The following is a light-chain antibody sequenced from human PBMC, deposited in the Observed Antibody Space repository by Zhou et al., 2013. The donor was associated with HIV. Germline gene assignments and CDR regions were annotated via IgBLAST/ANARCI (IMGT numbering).Light chain of an antibody. CDR2: DAS. J-gene: IGKJ2*03. CDR1: QRVTGSY. V-gene: IGKV3-20*01. Sequence: EIVLTQSPGTLSLTPGESAILSCRASQRVTGSYLAWYQQKPGQAPRLLIYDASNRATGIPARFSGSGSGTDFTLTITSLESEDSAVYYCQQYNSWMFSFGQGTTLDIK. CDR3: QQYNSWMFS.